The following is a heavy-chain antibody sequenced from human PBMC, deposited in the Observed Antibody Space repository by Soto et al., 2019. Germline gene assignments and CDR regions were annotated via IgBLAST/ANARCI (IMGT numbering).Heavy chain of an antibody. J-gene: IGHJ6*02. CDR2: ISAYNGNT. V-gene: IGHV1-18*01. D-gene: IGHD6-19*01. CDR3: ARDPPYSSGWVYYYYYGMDV. Sequence: GASVKVSCKASGYTFTSYGISWVRQAPGKGLEWMGWISAYNGNTNYAQKLQGRVTMTTDTSTSTAYMELRSLRSDDTAVYYCARDPPYSSGWVYYYYYGMDVWGQGTTVTVS. CDR1: GYTFTSYG.